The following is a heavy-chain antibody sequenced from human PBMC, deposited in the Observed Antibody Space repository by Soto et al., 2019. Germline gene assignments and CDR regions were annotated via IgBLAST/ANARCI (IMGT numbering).Heavy chain of an antibody. CDR1: GFTFSSYS. CDR2: ISYDGRNK. Sequence: QVQLVESGGGVVQPGRSLRLSCAASGFTFSSYSMHWFRQAPGKGLEWVAVISYDGRNKYYADSVKGRFTICRDNSKTTLYLQMNSLRAEDTAVYYCAKDSVYYGSGSQSHYFDYWGQGTLVTVSS. J-gene: IGHJ4*02. CDR3: AKDSVYYGSGSQSHYFDY. V-gene: IGHV3-30*18. D-gene: IGHD3-10*01.